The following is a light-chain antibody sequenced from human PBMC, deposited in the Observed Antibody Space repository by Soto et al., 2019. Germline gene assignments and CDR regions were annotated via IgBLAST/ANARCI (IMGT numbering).Light chain of an antibody. V-gene: IGLV2-14*01. J-gene: IGLJ6*01. CDR2: EVS. Sequence: QSVLTQPASVSGSPGQSITISCTGTSSDVGGYKYVFWYQQHPDKDPKLIIFEVSNRHSGIYSRFSGSKSGNTASLTISGLQAEDEADYYCASYTSSITSVIFGSGTKVPVL. CDR3: ASYTSSITSVI. CDR1: SSDVGGYKY.